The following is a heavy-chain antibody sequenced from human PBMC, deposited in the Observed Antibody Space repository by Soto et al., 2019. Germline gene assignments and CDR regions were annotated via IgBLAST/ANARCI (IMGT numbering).Heavy chain of an antibody. Sequence: QVRLVQSGAEVKKPGSSVKVSCKASGGTFSSYAISWVRQAPGQGLEWMGGIIPIFGTANYAQKFQGRVTITADESTSTGYMELSSLRSEDTAVYYCARESRYCSGGSCYFLPGIDYWGQGTLVTVSS. CDR2: IIPIFGTA. V-gene: IGHV1-69*12. J-gene: IGHJ4*02. D-gene: IGHD2-15*01. CDR3: ARESRYCSGGSCYFLPGIDY. CDR1: GGTFSSYA.